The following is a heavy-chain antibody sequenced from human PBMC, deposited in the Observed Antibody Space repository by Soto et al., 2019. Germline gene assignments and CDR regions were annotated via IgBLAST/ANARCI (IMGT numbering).Heavy chain of an antibody. Sequence: QVQLQESGPGLVKPSETLSLTCTVSGGSISSYYWSWIRQSPGKGLEWIGYIYYSGSTNYNPSLKSRVTIAVDTSKNQFSLKLSSVAAADTAVYYCARRWGRTFDYWGQGTLVTVSS. V-gene: IGHV4-59*08. CDR3: ARRWGRTFDY. D-gene: IGHD1-26*01. J-gene: IGHJ4*02. CDR2: IYYSGST. CDR1: GGSISSYY.